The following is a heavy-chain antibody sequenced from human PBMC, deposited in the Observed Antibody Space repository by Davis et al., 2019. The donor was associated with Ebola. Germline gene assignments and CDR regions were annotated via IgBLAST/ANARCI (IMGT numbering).Heavy chain of an antibody. V-gene: IGHV3-23*01. CDR3: ARASIQDGYSYRYYFDY. CDR2: ISASGWST. CDR1: GFTFSSYS. D-gene: IGHD5-18*01. J-gene: IGHJ4*02. Sequence: PGGSLRLSCVASGFTFSSYSVSWVRQAPGKGLAWVSTISASGWSTYYADSVRGRFTISRDNSKNTLYLQMNTLRPEDTAVYYCARASIQDGYSYRYYFDYWGQGTLVTVSS.